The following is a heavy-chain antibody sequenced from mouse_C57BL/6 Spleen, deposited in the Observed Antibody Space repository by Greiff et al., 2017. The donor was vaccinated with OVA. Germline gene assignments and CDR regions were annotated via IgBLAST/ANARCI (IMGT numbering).Heavy chain of an antibody. CDR2: INPSSGYT. Sequence: QVQLQQSGAELARPGASVKMSCKASGYTFTSYTMHWVKQRPGQGLEWIGYINPSSGYTKYNQKFKDKATLTADKSSSTAYMQLSSLTSEDSAVNYCEREGITTVVADYWGQGTTLTVSS. CDR3: EREGITTVVADY. V-gene: IGHV1-4*01. D-gene: IGHD1-1*01. CDR1: GYTFTSYT. J-gene: IGHJ2*01.